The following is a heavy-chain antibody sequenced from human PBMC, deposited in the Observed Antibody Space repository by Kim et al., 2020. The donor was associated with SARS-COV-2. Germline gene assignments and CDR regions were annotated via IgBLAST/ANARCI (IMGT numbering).Heavy chain of an antibody. Sequence: GGSLRLSCAASGFTFSSYGMHWVRQAPGKGLEWVAVIWYDGSNKYYAYSVKGRFTISRDNSKNTLYLQMNSLRAEDTAVYYCARAPTSSSPSYYYYGMDVWGQGTTVTVSS. CDR3: ARAPTSSSPSYYYYGMDV. CDR2: IWYDGSNK. CDR1: GFTFSSYG. J-gene: IGHJ6*02. V-gene: IGHV3-33*01. D-gene: IGHD6-6*01.